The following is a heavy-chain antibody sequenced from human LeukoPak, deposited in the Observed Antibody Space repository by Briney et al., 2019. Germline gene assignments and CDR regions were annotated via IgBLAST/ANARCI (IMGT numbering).Heavy chain of an antibody. CDR1: GFTLSNYD. CDR3: ARADCSSSTCYLRRSWFDP. Sequence: PGGSLRLSCAASGFTLSNYDMNWVRQAPGKGPEWVSSISTSSRYIYYKDSARGRFTISRDDAKNSLYLEMNSLRAEDTAVYYCARADCSSSTCYLRRSWFDPWGQGTLVTVSS. CDR2: ISTSSRYI. J-gene: IGHJ5*02. D-gene: IGHD2-2*01. V-gene: IGHV3-21*01.